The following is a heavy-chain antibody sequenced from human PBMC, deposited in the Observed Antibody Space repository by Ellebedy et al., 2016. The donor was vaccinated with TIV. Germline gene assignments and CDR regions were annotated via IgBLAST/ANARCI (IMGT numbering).Heavy chain of an antibody. CDR2: IRDDGSNK. V-gene: IGHV3-30*02. CDR3: AKGRSAAVDY. CDR1: GFSFSAYG. Sequence: GESLKISCAASGFSFSAYGMHWVRQAPGKGLEWVAYIRDDGSNKYYADSVKGRFTISRDNPDNTLHLHMSSLRADDTAVYYCAKGRSAAVDYWGQGTLVTVSS. J-gene: IGHJ4*02. D-gene: IGHD6-13*01.